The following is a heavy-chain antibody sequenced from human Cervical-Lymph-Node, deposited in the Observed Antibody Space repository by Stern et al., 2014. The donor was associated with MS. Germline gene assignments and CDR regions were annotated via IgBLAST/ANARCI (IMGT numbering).Heavy chain of an antibody. V-gene: IGHV5-51*03. CDR3: ARHGGPNWNHEAHNWFDP. Sequence: VQLVQSGAEVKKPGESLKISCKGSEYNFNTHWIAWVRQMPGKGLEWLGNNYPCNSDTRYNPSLQGQVSISADKSITTAYLHFSSLKASDSAMYFCARHGGPNWNHEAHNWFDPWGQGTLVTVSS. CDR2: NYPCNSDT. J-gene: IGHJ5*02. CDR1: EYNFNTHW. D-gene: IGHD1-14*01.